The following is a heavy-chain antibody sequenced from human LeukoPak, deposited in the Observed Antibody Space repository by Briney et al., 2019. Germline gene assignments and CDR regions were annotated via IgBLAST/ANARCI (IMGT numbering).Heavy chain of an antibody. J-gene: IGHJ6*02. Sequence: GASVKVSCKASGYTFTSYGISWVRQAPGQGLECMGWISAYNGNTNYAQKLQGRVTMTTDTSTSTAYMELRSLRSDDTAVYYCARYDFWSGYSYYYYYGMDVWGQGTTVTVSS. V-gene: IGHV1-18*01. CDR3: ARYDFWSGYSYYYYYGMDV. CDR1: GYTFTSYG. D-gene: IGHD3-3*01. CDR2: ISAYNGNT.